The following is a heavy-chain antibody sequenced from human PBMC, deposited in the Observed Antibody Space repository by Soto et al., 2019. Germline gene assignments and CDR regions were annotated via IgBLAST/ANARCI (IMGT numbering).Heavy chain of an antibody. V-gene: IGHV4-30-4*01. CDR1: GGSITNGDYY. Sequence: SETLSLTCTVSGGSITNGDYYWSWIRQSPGKGLEWIGYIYYSGSTYYNPSLKSRVTISVDTSKNQFSLKLNSVTDADTAVYYCVRDGYIVADGMDVWGQGTTVTVSS. D-gene: IGHD5-12*01. J-gene: IGHJ6*02. CDR3: VRDGYIVADGMDV. CDR2: IYYSGST.